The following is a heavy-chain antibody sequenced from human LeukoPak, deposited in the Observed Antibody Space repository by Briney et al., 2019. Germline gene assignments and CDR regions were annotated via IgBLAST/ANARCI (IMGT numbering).Heavy chain of an antibody. CDR2: INPNSGGT. J-gene: IGHJ4*02. Sequence: ASVKVSCKASGYTFTGYYMHWVRQAPGQGLEWMGWINPNSGGTNYAQKFQGRVTMTRDTSISTAYMELSRLRSDDTAVYYCAREWVGTGGFDYWGQGTLVTVSS. CDR1: GYTFTGYY. D-gene: IGHD4-23*01. V-gene: IGHV1-2*02. CDR3: AREWVGTGGFDY.